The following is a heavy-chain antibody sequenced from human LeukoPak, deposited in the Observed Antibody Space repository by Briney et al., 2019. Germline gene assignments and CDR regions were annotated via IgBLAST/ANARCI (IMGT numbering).Heavy chain of an antibody. CDR3: ARDDGLDY. V-gene: IGHV1-2*06. J-gene: IGHJ4*02. CDR1: GCTFADYY. Sequence: ASVKVSCKASGCTFADYYMHWVRQAPGQGLEWMGRMSPTSGGTNYAPKFQGRVTMTRDTSISTAYMELSSLRSDDTAIYYCARDDGLDYWGQGTLVTVSS. CDR2: MSPTSGGT.